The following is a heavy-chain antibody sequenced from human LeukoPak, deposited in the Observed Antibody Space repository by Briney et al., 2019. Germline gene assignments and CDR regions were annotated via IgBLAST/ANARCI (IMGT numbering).Heavy chain of an antibody. CDR2: ISYDGSNK. CDR1: GFTFSSYG. V-gene: IGHV3-30*03. Sequence: GGSLRLSCAASGFTFSSYGMHWVRQAPGKGLEWVAVISYDGSNKYYADSVKGRFTISRDNSKNTLYLQMNSLKPEDTAVYYCARVADSYDTSGYARFDYWGQGTLLTVSS. J-gene: IGHJ4*02. D-gene: IGHD3-22*01. CDR3: ARVADSYDTSGYARFDY.